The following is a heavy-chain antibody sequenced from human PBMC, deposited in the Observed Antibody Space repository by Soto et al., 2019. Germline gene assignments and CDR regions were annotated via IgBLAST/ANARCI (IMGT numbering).Heavy chain of an antibody. V-gene: IGHV4-34*01. CDR2: INHSGST. CDR1: GGSFSGYY. D-gene: IGHD3-16*02. Sequence: QVQLQQWGAGLLKPSETLSLTCAVYGGSFSGYYWSWIRQPPGKGREWIGEINHSGSTNYNPSLKSRVTISGETSKNQFSLKLSSVTAADTAVYYCARDDYVWGSYRPGDAFDIWGQGTMVTVSS. CDR3: ARDDYVWGSYRPGDAFDI. J-gene: IGHJ3*02.